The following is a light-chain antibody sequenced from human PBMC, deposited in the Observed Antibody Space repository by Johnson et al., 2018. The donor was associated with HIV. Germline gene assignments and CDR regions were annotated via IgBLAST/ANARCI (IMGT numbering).Light chain of an antibody. V-gene: IGLV1-51*02. CDR3: GTWDGSLSVYV. Sequence: QSVLTQPPSVSAAPGQKVTISCSGSTSNIGNNYVSWYQQLPGTAPKLLIYENNKRPSGIPDRFSGSKSGTSATLGITGLQTGDEADYYCGTWDGSLSVYVFGTVTKVSVL. CDR2: ENN. CDR1: TSNIGNNY. J-gene: IGLJ1*01.